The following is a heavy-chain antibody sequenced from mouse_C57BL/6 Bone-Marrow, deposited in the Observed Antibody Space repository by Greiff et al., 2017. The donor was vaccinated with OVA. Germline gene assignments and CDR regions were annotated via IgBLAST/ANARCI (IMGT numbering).Heavy chain of an antibody. CDR1: GYTFTSYW. D-gene: IGHD1-1*01. V-gene: IGHV1-53*01. J-gene: IGHJ1*03. CDR3: ARGSYYGRRDWYFDV. Sequence: QVQLQQPGTELVKPGASVKLSCKASGYTFTSYWMHWVKQRPGQGLEWIGNINPSNGGTNYNEKFKSKATLTVDKSSSTAYMQLSSLTSEDSAVYYCARGSYYGRRDWYFDVWGTGTTVTVSS. CDR2: INPSNGGT.